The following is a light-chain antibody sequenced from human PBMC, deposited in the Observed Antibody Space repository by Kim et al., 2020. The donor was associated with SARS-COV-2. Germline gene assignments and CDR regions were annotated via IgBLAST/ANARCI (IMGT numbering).Light chain of an antibody. J-gene: IGKJ2*01. Sequence: SASVGDRVTITSRASQGISNYVGRIEQKPGKAPKSMSDAASSLKSGVESKFSGSGSGTDFTLTISSLQPEGFTTYYCQQYNSYPLTFGQGTKLEI. CDR1: QGISNY. CDR2: AAS. V-gene: IGKV1-16*02. CDR3: QQYNSYPLT.